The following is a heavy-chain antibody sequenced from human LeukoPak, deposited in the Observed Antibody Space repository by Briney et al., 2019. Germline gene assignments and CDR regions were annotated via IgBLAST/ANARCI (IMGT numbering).Heavy chain of an antibody. J-gene: IGHJ5*02. D-gene: IGHD4/OR15-4a*01. V-gene: IGHV4-31*03. CDR2: IYYGGST. Sequence: SVTLSLTCTVSGGSISSGGYYWSWIRQHPGKGLEWIGYIYYGGSTYYNPSLKSRVTISVGTSKNQFSLKLSSVTAADTAVYYCARVGTDYGASVNWFDPWGQGTLVTVSS. CDR1: GGSISSGGYY. CDR3: ARVGTDYGASVNWFDP.